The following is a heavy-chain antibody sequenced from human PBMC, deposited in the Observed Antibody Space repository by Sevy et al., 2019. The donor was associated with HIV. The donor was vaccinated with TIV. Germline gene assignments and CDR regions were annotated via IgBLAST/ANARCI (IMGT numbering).Heavy chain of an antibody. V-gene: IGHV3-23*01. D-gene: IGHD3-22*01. CDR1: TFTFDTYV. J-gene: IGHJ4*02. CDR3: AKEDTSGYF. CDR2: ISASGGYT. Sequence: GGSLRLSCAASTFTFDTYVMSWVRQAPEKGLEWVSTISASGGYTYYADSVKGRFTISRDNSKNTVYLQMNSLRDEDTAVYYCAKEDTSGYFWGQGTLVTVSS.